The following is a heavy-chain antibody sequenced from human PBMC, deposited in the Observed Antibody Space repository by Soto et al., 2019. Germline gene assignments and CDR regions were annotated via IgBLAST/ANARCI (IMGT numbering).Heavy chain of an antibody. CDR3: TIGGNWFDP. V-gene: IGHV3-15*01. CDR2: VKTKNDGGTT. Sequence: GSLRLSCAAAGVNFNRAWMSWVRLAPGKGLEWVGRVKTKNDGGTTDYAAPVKGRFIISMDESKNMVYLQMTSLKIDDTAVYYCTIGGNWFDPWGPGTLVTVSS. J-gene: IGHJ5*02. CDR1: GVNFNRAW.